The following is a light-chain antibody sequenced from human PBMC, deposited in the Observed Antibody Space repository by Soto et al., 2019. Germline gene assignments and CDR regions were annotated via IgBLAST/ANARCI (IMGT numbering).Light chain of an antibody. CDR1: QSISSW. CDR3: QQYNIYSPRNP. Sequence: DIQMTQSPSTLSASVGDRVTITCRASQSISSWLAWYQQKPGKAPKLLIYMASYLESGVPSRFSGSGSGTEFTLTISSLQPDDFATYYCQQYNIYSPRNPFGQGTKVEIK. J-gene: IGKJ1*01. V-gene: IGKV1-5*03. CDR2: MAS.